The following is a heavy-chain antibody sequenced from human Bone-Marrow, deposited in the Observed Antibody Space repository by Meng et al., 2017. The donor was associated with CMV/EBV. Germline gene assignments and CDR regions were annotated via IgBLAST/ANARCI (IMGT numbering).Heavy chain of an antibody. Sequence: FTDYYMHWVQQAPGKGLEWMGLVDPEDGETIYAEKFQGRVTITADTSTDTAYMELSSLRSEDTAVYYCATAIVGATTPNEDWYFDLWGRGTLVTVSS. V-gene: IGHV1-69-2*01. CDR2: VDPEDGET. CDR1: FTDYY. CDR3: ATAIVGATTPNEDWYFDL. D-gene: IGHD1-26*01. J-gene: IGHJ2*01.